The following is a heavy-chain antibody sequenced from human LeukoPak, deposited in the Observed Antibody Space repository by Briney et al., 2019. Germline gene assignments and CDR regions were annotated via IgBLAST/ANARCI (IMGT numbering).Heavy chain of an antibody. V-gene: IGHV4-61*02. CDR1: GGSISSGSYY. D-gene: IGHD3-22*01. J-gene: IGHJ4*02. Sequence: SETLSLTCTVSGGSISSGSYYWSWIRHPARNGLEWIARIYTSGSTNYNPSLKSRVTISVDTSKNQFSLKLSSVTAADTAVYYCARGGRTYYYDSSGYYSDFWGQGTLVTVSS. CDR2: IYTSGST. CDR3: ARGGRTYYYDSSGYYSDF.